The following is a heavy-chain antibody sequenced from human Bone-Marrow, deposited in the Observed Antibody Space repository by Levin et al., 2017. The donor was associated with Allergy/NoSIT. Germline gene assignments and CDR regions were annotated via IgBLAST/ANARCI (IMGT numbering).Heavy chain of an antibody. CDR2: ISWNGGST. D-gene: IGHD5-18*01. V-gene: IGHV3-43*01. CDR3: AKDMASGYSYANFYMDV. J-gene: IGHJ6*03. CDR1: GFTFDDYT. Sequence: GGSLRLSCAASGFTFDDYTIHWVRQAPGKGLEWVSLISWNGGSTYYADSVKGRFTISRDNSKNSVFLQMNSLRSEDTALYYCAKDMASGYSYANFYMDVWGKGTTVTVSS.